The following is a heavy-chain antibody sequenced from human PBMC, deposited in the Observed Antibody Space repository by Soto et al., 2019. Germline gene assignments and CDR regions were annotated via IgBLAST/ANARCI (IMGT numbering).Heavy chain of an antibody. V-gene: IGHV4-31*03. CDR3: ARVAGYCGGDCYSPINWFDP. J-gene: IGHJ5*02. CDR1: GGSISSGGYY. CDR2: IYYSGST. D-gene: IGHD2-21*02. Sequence: SETLSLTCTVSGGSISSGGYYWSWIRQHPGKGLEWIGYIYYSGSTYYNPSLKSRVTISVDTSKNKFSLKLSSVTAADTAVYYCARVAGYCGGDCYSPINWFDPWGQGTLVTVSS.